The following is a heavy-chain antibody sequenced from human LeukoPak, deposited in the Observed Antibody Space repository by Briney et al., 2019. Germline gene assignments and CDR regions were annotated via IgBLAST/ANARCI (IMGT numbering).Heavy chain of an antibody. CDR3: ARGSSLDP. J-gene: IGHJ5*02. CDR2: INHSGST. Sequence: SETLSLTCAVYGRSFSGYYWSWIRQPPGKGLEWIGEINHSGSTNYNPSLKSRVTISVDTSKNQFSLKLSSVTAADTAVYYCARGSSLDPWGQGTLVTVSS. CDR1: GRSFSGYY. V-gene: IGHV4-34*01.